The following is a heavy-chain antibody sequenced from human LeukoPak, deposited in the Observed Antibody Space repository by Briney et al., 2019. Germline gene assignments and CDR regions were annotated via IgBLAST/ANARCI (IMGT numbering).Heavy chain of an antibody. J-gene: IGHJ4*02. D-gene: IGHD1-26*01. Sequence: VASVKVSCKASGGTFITYAISWVRQAPGQGLEWMGGIIPIFGTANYAQKFQGRVTITTDESTSTAYMELSSLRSEDTVVYYCARRGGSYQYYFDYSGQGTLVTVSS. CDR2: IIPIFGTA. V-gene: IGHV1-69*05. CDR1: GGTFITYA. CDR3: ARRGGSYQYYFDY.